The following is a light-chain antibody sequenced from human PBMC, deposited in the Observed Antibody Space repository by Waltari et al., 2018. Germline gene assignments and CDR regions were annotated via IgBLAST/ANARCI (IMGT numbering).Light chain of an antibody. Sequence: EIVLTQSPATLSLSPGERATLSCRASQNVSIYLAWYQQKPGQAPRLLIYDASNRATGIPARFSGSGSGTDFTLTISSLEPEDFAVYYCQQRSNWPPGLTFGGGTKVEIK. J-gene: IGKJ4*01. CDR1: QNVSIY. CDR2: DAS. V-gene: IGKV3-11*01. CDR3: QQRSNWPPGLT.